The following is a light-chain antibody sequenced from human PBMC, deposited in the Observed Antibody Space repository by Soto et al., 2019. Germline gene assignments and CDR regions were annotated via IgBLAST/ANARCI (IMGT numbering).Light chain of an antibody. J-gene: IGLJ2*01. CDR2: EVT. CDR1: SSDIGADDF. V-gene: IGLV2-14*01. CDR3: SSYRRTTFPHVV. Sequence: QSVLTQPASVSGSPGQSITIYCTGTSSDIGADDFVSWYQHHPDKTPKLIIFEVTYRPTGISHRFSASKSGNTASLTISGLEAEDEAFDYCSSYRRTTFPHVVFGGGTKLTVL.